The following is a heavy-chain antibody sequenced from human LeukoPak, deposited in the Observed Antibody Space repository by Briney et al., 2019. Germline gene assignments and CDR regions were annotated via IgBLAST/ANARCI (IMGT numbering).Heavy chain of an antibody. Sequence: PGGSLRLSCAASGFTFSSYGMHWVRQAPGKGLEWVSSISSSSSYIYYADSVKGRFTISRDNAKNSLYLQMNSLRAEDTAVYYCARGSRVLRFLEWFPYYFDYWGQGTLVTVSS. CDR1: GFTFSSYG. D-gene: IGHD3-3*01. V-gene: IGHV3-21*01. J-gene: IGHJ4*02. CDR2: ISSSSSYI. CDR3: ARGSRVLRFLEWFPYYFDY.